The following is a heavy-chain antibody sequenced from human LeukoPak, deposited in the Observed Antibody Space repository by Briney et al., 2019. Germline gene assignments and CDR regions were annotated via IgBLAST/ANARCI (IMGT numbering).Heavy chain of an antibody. J-gene: IGHJ4*02. CDR3: ARANDLGHFDY. Sequence: SETLSLTCTVSGGSISSGDYYWSWIRQPPGKGLEWIGYIYYSGSTYYNPSLKSRVTISVDTSKNQFSLKLSSVIAADTAVYYCARANDLGHFDYWGQGTLVTVSS. CDR2: IYYSGST. CDR1: GGSISSGDYY. V-gene: IGHV4-30-4*08.